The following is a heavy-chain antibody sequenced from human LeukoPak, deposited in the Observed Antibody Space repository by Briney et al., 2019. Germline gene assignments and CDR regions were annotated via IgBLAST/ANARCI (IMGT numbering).Heavy chain of an antibody. Sequence: ASVKVSCKASGYTFTSFGISWVRQAPGQGLEWMGWMNPNSGNTGYAQKFQGRVTMTRNTSISTAYMELSSLRSEDTAVYYCARGDVLRFLEWLPPPNGMDVWGQGTTVTVSS. CDR2: MNPNSGNT. J-gene: IGHJ6*02. CDR1: GYTFTSFG. D-gene: IGHD3-3*01. CDR3: ARGDVLRFLEWLPPPNGMDV. V-gene: IGHV1-8*02.